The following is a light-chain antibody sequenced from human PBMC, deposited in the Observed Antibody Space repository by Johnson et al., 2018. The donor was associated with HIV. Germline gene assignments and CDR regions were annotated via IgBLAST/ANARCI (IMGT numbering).Light chain of an antibody. CDR1: SSNIGNNY. Sequence: QSILTQPPSVSAAPGQKVTISCSGSSSNIGNNYVSWYQQVPGTAPKLLIFDNNKRPSGIPDRFSGSKSGTSATLGITGLQTGDEADYCCATWDSSLSTYVFGTGTKVTVL. V-gene: IGLV1-51*01. J-gene: IGLJ1*01. CDR3: ATWDSSLSTYV. CDR2: DNN.